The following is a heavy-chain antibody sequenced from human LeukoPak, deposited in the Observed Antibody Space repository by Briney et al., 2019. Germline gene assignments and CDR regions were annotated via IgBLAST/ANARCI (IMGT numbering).Heavy chain of an antibody. J-gene: IGHJ3*02. V-gene: IGHV1-69*13. CDR3: ARPRPDYGGNANDAFDI. CDR1: GGTFSSYA. D-gene: IGHD4-23*01. Sequence: ASVKVSCKASGGTFSSYAISWVRQAPGQGLEWMGGIIPIFGTANYAQKFQGRVTITADESTSTAYMELSSLRSEDTAVYYCARPRPDYGGNANDAFDIWGQGTMVTVSS. CDR2: IIPIFGTA.